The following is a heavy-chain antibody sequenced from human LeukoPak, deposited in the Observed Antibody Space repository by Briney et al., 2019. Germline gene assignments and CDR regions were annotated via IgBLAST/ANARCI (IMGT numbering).Heavy chain of an antibody. CDR2: ISFSGSTT. CDR3: ARDLQPESIYDKILVY. D-gene: IGHD3-9*01. V-gene: IGHV3-11*01. CDR1: GFTFSTYA. Sequence: PGGSLRLSCATSGFTFSTYAMIWIRQAPGKGLEWVSYISFSGSTTYYADSVKGRFTTSRDNAKKSLYLQMSSLRAEDTAVYYCARDLQPESIYDKILVYWGQGTLVTVSS. J-gene: IGHJ4*02.